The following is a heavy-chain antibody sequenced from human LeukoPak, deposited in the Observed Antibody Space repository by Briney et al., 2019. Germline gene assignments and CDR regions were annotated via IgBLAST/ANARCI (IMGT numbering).Heavy chain of an antibody. CDR2: ISSSGTYV. CDR3: ARASSKQLAGYLPDFFDI. J-gene: IGHJ3*02. Sequence: GGSLRLSCASSGFTLSSYSMNWVRQAPGKGLEWVSSISSSGTYVYYADSVKGRFTISRDNAKNSLSLQMNSLRADDAAVYYCARASSKQLAGYLPDFFDIWGQGTMVTVSS. V-gene: IGHV3-21*01. D-gene: IGHD3-9*01. CDR1: GFTLSSYS.